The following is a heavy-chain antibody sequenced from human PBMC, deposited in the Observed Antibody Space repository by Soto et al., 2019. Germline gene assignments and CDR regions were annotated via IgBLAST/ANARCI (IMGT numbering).Heavy chain of an antibody. D-gene: IGHD5-18*01. J-gene: IGHJ5*02. CDR3: AAIPVDTSMIYWFDP. V-gene: IGHV4-61*08. CDR2: IYYSGST. Sequence: SETLSLTCTVSGGSVSSGDYYWSWIRQPPGKGLEWIVNIYYSGSTNYNPSLKSRATISVATSKNQFSLKVSSATAADTAVYYCAAIPVDTSMIYWFDPWGQGTLVTVSS. CDR1: GGSVSSGDYY.